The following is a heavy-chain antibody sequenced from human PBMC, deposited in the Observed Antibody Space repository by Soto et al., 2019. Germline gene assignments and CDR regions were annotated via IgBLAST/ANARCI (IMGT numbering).Heavy chain of an antibody. D-gene: IGHD6-6*01. J-gene: IGHJ4*02. CDR3: ARQSTEYSVEVDY. V-gene: IGHV4-39*01. Sequence: SETLSLTCTVSGGSINSNNYYWAWIRQPPGKGLAWIASIYYDGSIYYNTSLKSRVTISRDTSKNQFSLKLTSVTAADTAVYYCARQSTEYSVEVDYWGQGTLVTVSS. CDR1: GGSINSNNYY. CDR2: IYYDGSI.